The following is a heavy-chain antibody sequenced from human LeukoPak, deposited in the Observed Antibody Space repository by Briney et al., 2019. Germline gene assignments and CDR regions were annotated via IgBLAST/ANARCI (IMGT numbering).Heavy chain of an antibody. V-gene: IGHV7-4-1*02. Sequence: ASVTVSCRASGYTFTSYAMNWVRQAPGQGLEWMGWINTNTGNPTYAQGFTGRFVFSLDTSVSTAYLQISSLKAEDTAVYYCASLEEELGFYWGQGTLVTVSS. CDR2: INTNTGNP. J-gene: IGHJ4*02. D-gene: IGHD3-16*01. CDR1: GYTFTSYA. CDR3: ASLEEELGFY.